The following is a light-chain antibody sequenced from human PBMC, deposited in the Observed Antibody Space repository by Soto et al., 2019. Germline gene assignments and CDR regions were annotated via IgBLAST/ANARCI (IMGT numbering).Light chain of an antibody. CDR3: QQYGGSPIT. CDR1: QSFSSNY. CDR2: GTS. J-gene: IGKJ5*01. V-gene: IGKV3-20*01. Sequence: EIVLTQSPGTLSLSPGERATLSCRASQSFSSNYLAWYQQKAGQAPRLLIYGTSSRATGIPDRFSGGGSETDFTLTISRLESEDSAVYYCQQYGGSPITFGLGTRLEIK.